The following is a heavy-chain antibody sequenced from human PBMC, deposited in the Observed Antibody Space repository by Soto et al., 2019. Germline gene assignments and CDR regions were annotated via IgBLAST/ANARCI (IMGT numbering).Heavy chain of an antibody. Sequence: GASGKVSCKASCYTFTSYYINWVRQAPGQRLYWMGWMNPNSGNTGYAQKFQGRVNMTRNTSISTAYMELSSLRSEDTAVYYCARVAQDWYDVWSGPGAFDIWGQGTMVTVSS. CDR2: MNPNSGNT. J-gene: IGHJ3*02. V-gene: IGHV1-8*01. D-gene: IGHD3-3*01. CDR3: ARVAQDWYDVWSGPGAFDI. CDR1: CYTFTSYY.